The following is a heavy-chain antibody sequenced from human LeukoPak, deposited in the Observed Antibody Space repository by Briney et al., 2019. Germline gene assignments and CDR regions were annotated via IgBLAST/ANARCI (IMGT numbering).Heavy chain of an antibody. Sequence: ASVTVSCKASGYSFTDYYMHWVRQAPGQGLEWMGWINPKSGGTKYAQKFQGRVTMTRDTSISTAYMELSRLRSDDTAVYYCAITPPVTAVAGTLDYWGQGTLVTVSS. D-gene: IGHD6-19*01. J-gene: IGHJ4*02. CDR3: AITPPVTAVAGTLDY. CDR1: GYSFTDYY. CDR2: INPKSGGT. V-gene: IGHV1-2*02.